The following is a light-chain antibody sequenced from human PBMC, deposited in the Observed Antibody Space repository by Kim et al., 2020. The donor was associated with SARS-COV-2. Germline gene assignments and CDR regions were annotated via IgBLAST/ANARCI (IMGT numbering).Light chain of an antibody. CDR1: SSNIGSNT. J-gene: IGLJ3*02. CDR2: SNN. V-gene: IGLV1-44*01. CDR3: AAWDDSLNGV. Sequence: ELTQPPSASGTPGQRVTISCSGSSSNIGSNTVNWYQQLPGTAPKLLIYSNNQRPSGVPDRVSGSKSGTSASLAISGLQSEDEADYYCAAWDDSLNGVFGGGTQLTVL.